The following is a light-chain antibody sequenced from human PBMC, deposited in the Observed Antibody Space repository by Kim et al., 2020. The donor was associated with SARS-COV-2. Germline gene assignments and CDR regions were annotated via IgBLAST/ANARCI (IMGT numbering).Light chain of an antibody. CDR2: KVS. CDR1: QSLLHSDGTSN. J-gene: IGKJ1*01. CDR3: MQNIHWPPT. V-gene: IGKV2-30*02. Sequence: DVVMTQSPLSLPVTLGQPASISCRSSQSLLHSDGTSNLNWFQQRPGQSPRRLLYKVSNRDSGVPDRFSGSGSGTDFTLKISRVEAEDVGVYYCMQNIHWPPTFGQGTKVDIK.